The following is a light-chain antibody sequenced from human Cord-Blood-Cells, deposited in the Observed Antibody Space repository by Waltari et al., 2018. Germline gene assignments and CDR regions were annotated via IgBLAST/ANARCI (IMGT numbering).Light chain of an antibody. Sequence: QSALTQPASVSGSPGQSITISCTGTSSDVGSYKLVSWYQQHPGKAPKLMIYEGSKRPSGVSNRFSGSKSGNTASLTISGLQAEDEADYYCCSYAGSSTVFGGGTQLTVL. CDR1: SSDVGSYKL. CDR3: CSYAGSSTV. V-gene: IGLV2-23*01. CDR2: EGS. J-gene: IGLJ7*01.